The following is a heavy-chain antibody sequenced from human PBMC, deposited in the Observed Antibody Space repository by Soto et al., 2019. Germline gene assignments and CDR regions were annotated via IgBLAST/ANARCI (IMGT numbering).Heavy chain of an antibody. D-gene: IGHD3-3*01. V-gene: IGHV1-2*02. J-gene: IGHJ3*02. CDR3: AGGGGVGVAGSAAFDM. CDR1: GYPVTAYY. Sequence: QLHLVQSGAVAKKPGASVTVSCSASGYPVTAYYMHWVRQAPGRGLEWMGGINPATGAAKYTQTFQVRVTKPRDTSTSKVFMELSGLTSEDTAVFYWAGGGGVGVAGSAAFDMWGQGTLVTVSS. CDR2: INPATGAA.